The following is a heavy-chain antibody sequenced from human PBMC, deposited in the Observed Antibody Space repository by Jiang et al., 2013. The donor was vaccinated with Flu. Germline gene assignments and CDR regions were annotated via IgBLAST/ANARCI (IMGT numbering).Heavy chain of an antibody. CDR3: ARLEPCGGSCYYFDH. Sequence: GAEVKKPGSSVKVSCKASGGTFNTILSPGCDRAPGQGLEWMGGTLPISGTTNYAQNFQGRVTITADESTSTAHMELNSLRSEDTAFYYCARLEPCGGSCYYFDHWGQGTLVTVSS. D-gene: IGHD2-15*01. CDR1: GGTFNTIL. CDR2: TLPISGTT. V-gene: IGHV1-69*01. J-gene: IGHJ4*02.